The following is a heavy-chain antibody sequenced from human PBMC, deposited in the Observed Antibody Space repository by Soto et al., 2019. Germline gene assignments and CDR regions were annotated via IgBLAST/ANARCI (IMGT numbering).Heavy chain of an antibody. J-gene: IGHJ4*02. CDR1: GFTFSSYA. Sequence: EVQLLESGGGLVQPGGSLRLSCAASGFTFSSYAMSWVRQAPGKGLAWVSAISGSGGSTYYADSVKGRFTISRDNSKNTLSLQMNRLRAEDTAVYECAKESLAVAGAFDYWGQGILVTVSS. CDR2: ISGSGGST. CDR3: AKESLAVAGAFDY. V-gene: IGHV3-23*01. D-gene: IGHD6-19*01.